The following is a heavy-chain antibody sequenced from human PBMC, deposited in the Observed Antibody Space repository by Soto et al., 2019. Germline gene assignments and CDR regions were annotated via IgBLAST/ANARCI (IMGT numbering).Heavy chain of an antibody. Sequence: QVQMVESGGGVVQPGGSLRLSCAVSESIFRGYGMHWVRQAPGKGLEWVAIIRFDGSNIHYADYVMGRFTISRDNSKNMLYLEMNTVRVEDMAVYYCARDGVGVTTFWGFLDYWGQGTLVTVSA. D-gene: IGHD3-10*02. CDR3: ARDGVGVTTFWGFLDY. CDR2: IRFDGSNI. J-gene: IGHJ4*02. CDR1: ESIFRGYG. V-gene: IGHV3-33*01.